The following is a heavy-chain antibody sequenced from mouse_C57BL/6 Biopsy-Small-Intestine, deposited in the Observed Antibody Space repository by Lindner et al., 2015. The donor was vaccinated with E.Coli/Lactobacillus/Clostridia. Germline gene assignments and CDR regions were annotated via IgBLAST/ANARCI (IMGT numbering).Heavy chain of an antibody. Sequence: SVKVSCKVSGYTFTSYGIGWVRQAPGQGLEWMGWLSNYNGNRNYEQKFQDRLTLTTDTSTSTAYMDLRSLTSDDTAIYYCVRECHRAGGVDDCYSAFWGQGTLVTVSS. CDR2: LSNYNGNR. CDR1: GYTFTSYG. J-gene: IGHJ4*01. CDR3: VRECHRAGGVDDCYSAF. V-gene: IGHV1-4*01. D-gene: IGHD6-1*01.